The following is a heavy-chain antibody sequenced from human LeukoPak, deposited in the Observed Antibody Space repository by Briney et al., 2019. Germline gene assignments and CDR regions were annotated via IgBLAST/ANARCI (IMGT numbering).Heavy chain of an antibody. CDR2: IKSKTDGGTT. J-gene: IGHJ4*02. Sequence: GGSLRLSCAASGFTFSSYAMSWVRQAPGKGLEWVGRIKSKTDGGTTDYAAPVKGRFTISRDDSKNTLYLQMNSLKTEDTAVYYCTTYNWNDLAYWGQGTLVTVSS. CDR1: GFTFSSYA. CDR3: TTYNWNDLAY. V-gene: IGHV3-15*01. D-gene: IGHD1-20*01.